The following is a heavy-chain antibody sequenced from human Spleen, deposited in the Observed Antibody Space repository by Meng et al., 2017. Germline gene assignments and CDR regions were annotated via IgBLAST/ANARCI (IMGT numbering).Heavy chain of an antibody. D-gene: IGHD6-19*01. CDR3: ARDLDDGWDP. CDR2: IIPKSGVT. Sequence: QVQLGQSGAAVKKPGASVKVSCKASGYTFIAYYMHWVRQAPGQRPEWMGWIIPKSGVTKYAQKFQGRVTLTRDTSISTAYMELSRLTSDDTAVYYCARDLDDGWDPWGQGTLVTVSS. CDR1: GYTFIAYY. J-gene: IGHJ5*02. V-gene: IGHV1-2*02.